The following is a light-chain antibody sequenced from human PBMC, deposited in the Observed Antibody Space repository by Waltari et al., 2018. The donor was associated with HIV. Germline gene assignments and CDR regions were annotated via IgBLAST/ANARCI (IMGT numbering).Light chain of an antibody. CDR1: QSLLQSNGYKY. CDR3: MQGLQTPYS. CDR2: LVS. Sequence: EIVMTQSPLSLRVTPGEPASFTCRSSQSLLQSNGYKYLDWYLRKPGQSPQLLIYLVSNRGPWVSDRFSGSGSGTDFTLKISRVEAEDVCVYYCMQGLQTPYSFGQGTKLEIK. V-gene: IGKV2-28*01. J-gene: IGKJ2*03.